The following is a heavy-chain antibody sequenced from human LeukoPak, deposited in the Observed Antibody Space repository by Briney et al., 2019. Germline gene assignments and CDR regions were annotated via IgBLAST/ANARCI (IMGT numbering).Heavy chain of an antibody. V-gene: IGHV4-59*08. D-gene: IGHD2-21*02. Sequence: SETLSLTCTVSGGSINNYYWSWIRQPPGKGLGWIGYMHYSGSTNYNPSLKSRVTTSVDTSKNQFSLRLSSVTAADTAVYYCARRVTSNWFDPWGQGTLVTVSS. CDR3: ARRVTSNWFDP. CDR1: GGSINNYY. CDR2: MHYSGST. J-gene: IGHJ5*02.